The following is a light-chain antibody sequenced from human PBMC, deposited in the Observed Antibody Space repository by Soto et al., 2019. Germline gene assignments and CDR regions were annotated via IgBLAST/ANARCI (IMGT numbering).Light chain of an antibody. CDR2: DVS. CDR3: SSYAGSSTFAV. V-gene: IGLV2-14*03. CDR1: SSDVGGYNY. J-gene: IGLJ1*01. Sequence: QSVLTQPASVSGSPGQSITISCTGTSSDVGGYNYVSWYQQHPGKAPKLMIYDVSNRPSGVSYRFSGSKSGNTASLTISGLQAEDEADYYCSSYAGSSTFAVFGTGTKVTVL.